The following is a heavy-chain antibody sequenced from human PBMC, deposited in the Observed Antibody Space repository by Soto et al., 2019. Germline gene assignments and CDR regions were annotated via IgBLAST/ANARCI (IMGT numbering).Heavy chain of an antibody. CDR1: GFSFSTYA. CDR3: VKDSAVRGDTVLFY. CDR2: ISTSGGSA. J-gene: IGHJ4*02. Sequence: GGSLRLSCAASGFSFSTYAMDWVRQAPGKGLEWVSAISTSGGSAYYADSVKGRFTISRDNSKNTLYLQMNSLRAEDTAVYYCVKDSAVRGDTVLFYWGQGALVTVSS. D-gene: IGHD3-10*01. V-gene: IGHV3-23*01.